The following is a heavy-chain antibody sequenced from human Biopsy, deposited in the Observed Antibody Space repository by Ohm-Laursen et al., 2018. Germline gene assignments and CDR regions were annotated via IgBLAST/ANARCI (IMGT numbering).Heavy chain of an antibody. CDR3: ARGDYFDSNGYFWFDP. CDR2: IFNSANT. CDR1: GGSIGSGGSY. D-gene: IGHD3-22*01. V-gene: IGHV4-31*01. J-gene: IGHJ5*02. Sequence: TLSLTCPVSGGSIGSGGSYWSWIRQRPGKGLEWIGYIFNSANTYYSPSLKNLITISGDTSKNQFSLKLNSVTAADTAVYYCARGDYFDSNGYFWFDPWGQGTLVTVSS.